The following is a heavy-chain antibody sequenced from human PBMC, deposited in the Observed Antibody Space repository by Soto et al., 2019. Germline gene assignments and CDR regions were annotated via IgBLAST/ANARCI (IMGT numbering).Heavy chain of an antibody. D-gene: IGHD3-10*01. CDR1: GYTFTSYD. CDR2: MNPNSGNT. J-gene: IGHJ4*02. CDR3: ARGGGWFGELFPFDY. V-gene: IGHV1-8*01. Sequence: VKFSCKASGYTFTSYDINWVRQATGQGLEWMGWMNPNSGNTGYAQKFQGRVTMTRNTSISTAYMELSSLRSEDTAVYYCARGGGWFGELFPFDYWGQGTLVTVSS.